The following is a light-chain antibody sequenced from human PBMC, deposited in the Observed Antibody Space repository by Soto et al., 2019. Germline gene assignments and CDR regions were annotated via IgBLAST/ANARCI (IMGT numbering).Light chain of an antibody. J-gene: IGLJ7*01. Sequence: QPVLTQSPSASASLGASVKLTCTLSSRHSSYAIAWHQQQPEKGPRYLMKLNSDGSHSKGDGIPDRFSGSSSGAERYLTISSLQSEDEADYYCQTWGTGIWVFGGGTQLTVL. CDR3: QTWGTGIWV. CDR1: SRHSSYA. CDR2: LNSDGSH. V-gene: IGLV4-69*01.